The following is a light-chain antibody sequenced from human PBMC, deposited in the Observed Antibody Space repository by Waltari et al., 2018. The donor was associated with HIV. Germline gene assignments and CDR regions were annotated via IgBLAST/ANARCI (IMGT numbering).Light chain of an antibody. CDR1: NSDVGAYNY. J-gene: IGLJ3*02. V-gene: IGLV2-14*01. CDR3: SSYTSSTKV. CDR2: EVS. Sequence: QSALTQPASVSGSPGQSITISCSGTNSDVGAYNYVSWYQQHPGKAPQLMIYEVSNRPSGVSNRFSGSKSGNTASLTISGVQAEDEADYYCSSYTSSTKVFGGGTKLTVL.